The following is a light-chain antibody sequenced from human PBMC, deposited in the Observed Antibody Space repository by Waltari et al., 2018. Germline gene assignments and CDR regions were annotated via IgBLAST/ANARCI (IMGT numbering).Light chain of an antibody. Sequence: QSALTQPPSASGSLGQSVTISCTATSLDVGTYNYVSWYQQRPGEVPRLIIDDVTKRPSGVPDRFSGSKSGNTASLTVSGLQAEDEGDYYCASYAGSSDFVMFGGGTKVTVL. CDR3: ASYAGSSDFVM. CDR2: DVT. CDR1: SLDVGTYNY. V-gene: IGLV2-8*01. J-gene: IGLJ3*02.